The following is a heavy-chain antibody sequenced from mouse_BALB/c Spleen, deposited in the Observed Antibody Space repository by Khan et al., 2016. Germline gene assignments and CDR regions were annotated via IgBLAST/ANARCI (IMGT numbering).Heavy chain of an antibody. CDR3: ARIKKIVATYFDY. V-gene: IGHV1S81*02. Sequence: QVQLQQSGAELVKAGASGKMSCKASGYTFTSYWMHWVKQRLGQGLEWFAETNPTNGRTYYNEKFKSKATLTVDKSSSTAYMLLSGTTFEDSAVYYCARIKKIVATYFDYWGQGTTLTVSS. CDR1: GYTFTSYW. D-gene: IGHD1-1*01. J-gene: IGHJ2*01. CDR2: TNPTNGRT.